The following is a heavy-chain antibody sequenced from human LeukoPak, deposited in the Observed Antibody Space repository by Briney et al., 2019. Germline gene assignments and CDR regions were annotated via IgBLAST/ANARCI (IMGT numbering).Heavy chain of an antibody. J-gene: IGHJ4*02. CDR2: ISSNGGST. Sequence: GGSLRLSCAASGFTFSSYATHWVRQAPGKGLEYVSAISSNGGSTYYANSVKGRFTISRDNSKSTLYLQMNSLRAEDTAVYYCARDEGLQSLDYWGQGTLVTVSS. CDR3: ARDEGLQSLDY. CDR1: GFTFSSYA. D-gene: IGHD4-11*01. V-gene: IGHV3-64*01.